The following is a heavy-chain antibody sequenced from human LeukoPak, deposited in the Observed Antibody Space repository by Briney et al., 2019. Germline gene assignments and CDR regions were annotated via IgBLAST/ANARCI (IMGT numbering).Heavy chain of an antibody. CDR2: IIPIFGTA. CDR3: AREGYCSSTSCRNWFDP. J-gene: IGHJ5*02. V-gene: IGHV1-69*01. CDR1: RGTFSSYA. D-gene: IGHD2-2*01. Sequence: VKVSCKASRGTFSSYAISWVRQAPGQGLEWMGGIIPIFGTANYAQKFQGRVTITGDESTSTAYMELSSLRSEDTAVYYCAREGYCSSTSCRNWFDPWGQGTLVTVSS.